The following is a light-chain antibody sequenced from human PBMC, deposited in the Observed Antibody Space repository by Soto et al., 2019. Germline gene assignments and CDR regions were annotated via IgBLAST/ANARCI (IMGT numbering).Light chain of an antibody. CDR3: SSYTSSSSYV. V-gene: IGLV2-14*01. CDR2: DVS. J-gene: IGLJ1*01. Sequence: QSALTQPASVSGSPGQSITISCTGTSSDVGTYNSVSWYQQYPGKAPKLMIHDVSNRPSGVSNRFSGSKSDNTASLTISGLQAEDEADYYCSSYTSSSSYVFGSGTKVTVL. CDR1: SSDVGTYNS.